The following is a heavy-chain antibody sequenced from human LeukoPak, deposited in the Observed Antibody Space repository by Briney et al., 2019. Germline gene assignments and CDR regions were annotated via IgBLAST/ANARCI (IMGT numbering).Heavy chain of an antibody. CDR1: GFTFSSYA. V-gene: IGHV3-30-3*01. Sequence: GGSLRLSCAASGFTFSSYAMHWVRQAPGKGLEWVAVISYDGSNKYYADSVKGRFTISRDNSKNTLYLQMNSLRAEDTAVYNCARDQQYCSSTSCYPAYYFDYWGQGTLVTVSS. CDR3: ARDQQYCSSTSCYPAYYFDY. J-gene: IGHJ4*02. D-gene: IGHD2-2*01. CDR2: ISYDGSNK.